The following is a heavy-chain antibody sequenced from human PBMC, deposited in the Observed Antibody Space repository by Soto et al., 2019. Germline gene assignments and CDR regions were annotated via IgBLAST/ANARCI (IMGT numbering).Heavy chain of an antibody. J-gene: IGHJ4*02. D-gene: IGHD3-22*01. CDR2: IIPIFGTA. CDR3: ARDRTKTYYYDSSGYSHDY. Sequence: SVKVSCKASGYTFTSYGISWVRQAPGQGLEWMGGIIPIFGTANYAQKFQGRVTITADESTSTAYMELSSLRSEDTAVYYCARDRTKTYYYDSSGYSHDYWGQGTLVTVSS. V-gene: IGHV1-69*13. CDR1: GYTFTSYG.